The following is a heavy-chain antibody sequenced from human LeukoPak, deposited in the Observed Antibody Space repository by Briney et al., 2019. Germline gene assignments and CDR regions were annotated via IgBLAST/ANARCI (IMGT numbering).Heavy chain of an antibody. D-gene: IGHD1-7*01. J-gene: IGHJ6*03. CDR1: GFTFSNYW. V-gene: IGHV3-74*01. CDR2: INSDGSDT. Sequence: PGGSLRLSCAASGFTFSNYWMHWVRQVPGKGLVWVSRINSDGSDTSYADSVKGRFTISRDNAENTVYLQMNSLRAEDTAVYYCAKAVITGTMGYYYYYMDVWGKGTTVTVSS. CDR3: AKAVITGTMGYYYYYMDV.